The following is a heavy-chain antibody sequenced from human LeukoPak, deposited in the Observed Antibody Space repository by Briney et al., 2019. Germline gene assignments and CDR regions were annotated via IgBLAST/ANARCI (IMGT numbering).Heavy chain of an antibody. J-gene: IGHJ6*03. CDR3: ARGFRGYCSSTSCYLYYYYYYMDV. V-gene: IGHV4-59*01. CDR1: GASISPYY. Sequence: SETLSLTCTVSGASISPYYWSWIRQPPGKGLEWIGCVYYSGSANYNPSLQRRVTISVDTSNNQFSLKLSSVTAADTAVYYCARGFRGYCSSTSCYLYYYYYYMDVWGKGTTVTVSS. D-gene: IGHD2-2*03. CDR2: VYYSGSA.